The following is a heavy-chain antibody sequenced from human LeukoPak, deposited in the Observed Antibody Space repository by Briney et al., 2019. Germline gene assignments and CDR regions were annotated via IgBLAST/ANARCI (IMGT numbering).Heavy chain of an antibody. D-gene: IGHD3-3*01. V-gene: IGHV4-59*01. J-gene: IGHJ4*02. CDR3: ARVWSGPNDY. Sequence: PSETLSLTCTVSGGSISSYYWSWIRQPPGKGLEWIGYIYYSGGTNYNPSLKSRVTISVDTSKNQFSLKPSSVTAADTAVYYCARVWSGPNDYWGQGTLVTVSS. CDR1: GGSISSYY. CDR2: IYYSGGT.